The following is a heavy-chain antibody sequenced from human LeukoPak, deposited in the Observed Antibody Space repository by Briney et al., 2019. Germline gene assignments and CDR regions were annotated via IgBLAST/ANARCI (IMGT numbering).Heavy chain of an antibody. CDR2: ISGNGINT. J-gene: IGHJ4*02. CDR1: GFTFSSYT. Sequence: GGSLRLSCAASGFTFSSYTMSWVRQAPGKGLEWVSAISGNGINTYYADTVKGRFTISRDNSKNTLYLQMNSLRAEDTAVYYCAKDQIKNYDSGSTFDYWGQGTLVTVSS. V-gene: IGHV3-23*01. CDR3: AKDQIKNYDSGSTFDY. D-gene: IGHD3-22*01.